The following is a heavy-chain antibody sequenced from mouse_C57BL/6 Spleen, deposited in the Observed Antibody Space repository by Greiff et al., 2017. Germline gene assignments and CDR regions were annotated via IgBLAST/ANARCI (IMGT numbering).Heavy chain of an antibody. D-gene: IGHD1-1*01. CDR3: ARGSGSSSYWYFDV. Sequence: VQLQQPGAELVKPGVSVKLSCKASGYTFTSYWMHWVKQRPGQGLEWIGMIHPNSGSTNYNEKFKSKATLTVDKSSSTAYMQLSSLTSEDSAVYYCARGSGSSSYWYFDVWGTGTTVTVSS. CDR2: IHPNSGST. CDR1: GYTFTSYW. V-gene: IGHV1-64*01. J-gene: IGHJ1*03.